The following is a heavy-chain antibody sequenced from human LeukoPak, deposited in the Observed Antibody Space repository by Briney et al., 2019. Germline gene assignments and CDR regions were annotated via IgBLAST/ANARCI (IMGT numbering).Heavy chain of an antibody. CDR2: INHSGST. CDR1: GGSFSGYY. Sequence: KPSETLSLTCAVYGGSFSGYYWSWIRQPPGKGLEWIGEINHSGSTNYNPSLKSRVTISVDTSKNQFSLKLSSVTAADTAVYYCASTYSSSLSFGFDYWGQGTLVTVSS. CDR3: ASTYSSSLSFGFDY. J-gene: IGHJ4*02. D-gene: IGHD6-6*01. V-gene: IGHV4-34*01.